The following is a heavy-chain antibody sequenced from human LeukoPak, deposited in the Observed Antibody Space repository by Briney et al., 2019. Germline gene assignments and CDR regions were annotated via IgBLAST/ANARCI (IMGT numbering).Heavy chain of an antibody. CDR3: AKDYGYFDY. D-gene: IGHD4-17*01. CDR2: IWYDGTSK. J-gene: IGHJ4*02. Sequence: PGRSLRLSCAASGFTFSSYGMNWVRQAPGKGLEWVAVIWYDGTSKYYADSVKGRFTISRDNFKNTLFLQMSSLRAEDTAVYYCAKDYGYFDYWGQGTLVTVSS. V-gene: IGHV3-33*06. CDR1: GFTFSSYG.